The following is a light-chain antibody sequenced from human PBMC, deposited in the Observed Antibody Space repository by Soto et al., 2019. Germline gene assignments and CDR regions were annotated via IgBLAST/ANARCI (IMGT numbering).Light chain of an antibody. V-gene: IGKV3-20*01. CDR3: QQYGTSPPLT. CDR2: AAS. Sequence: TQSPSTLSASVGDRVTITCRASQSIRSNYLAWYQQKPGQAPRLLIYAASTRATGIPDRFSGSGSATDFTLTISRLEPEDFAVYYCQQYGTSPPLTFGGGAKVEIK. J-gene: IGKJ4*01. CDR1: QSIRSNY.